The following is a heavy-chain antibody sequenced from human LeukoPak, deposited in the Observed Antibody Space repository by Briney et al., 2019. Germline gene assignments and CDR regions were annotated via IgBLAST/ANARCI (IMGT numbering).Heavy chain of an antibody. V-gene: IGHV4-59*05. CDR2: IYYSGST. CDR1: RFPFSSYSMN. CDR3: ASFMIVVASVGFDI. D-gene: IGHD3-22*01. J-gene: IGHJ3*02. Sequence: KPGGSLRLSCAASRFPFSSYSMNWVRQAPGKGLEWIGSIYYSGSTYYNPSLKSRVTISVDTSKNQFSLKLSSVTAADTAVYYCASFMIVVASVGFDIWGQGTMVTVSS.